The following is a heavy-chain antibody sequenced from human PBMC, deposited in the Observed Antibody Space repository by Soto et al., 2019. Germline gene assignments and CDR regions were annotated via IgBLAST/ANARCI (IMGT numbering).Heavy chain of an antibody. J-gene: IGHJ4*02. Sequence: EVHLVESGGGLVQPGGSLRLSCTVSGLTFSNHWMTWVRQAPGKGLEWVANIKRDGSEKSYVDSVKGRFSVSRDNTKNSLYLQMNNLRAEDTAVYYCATRPPDETSYGVFDYWGRGALVTVSS. CDR3: ATRPPDETSYGVFDY. D-gene: IGHD3-10*01. CDR1: GLTFSNHW. V-gene: IGHV3-7*02. CDR2: IKRDGSEK.